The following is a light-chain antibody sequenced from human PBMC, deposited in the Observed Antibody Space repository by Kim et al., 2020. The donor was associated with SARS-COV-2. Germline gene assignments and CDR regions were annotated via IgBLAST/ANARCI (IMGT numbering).Light chain of an antibody. J-gene: IGKJ1*01. V-gene: IGKV3-20*01. CDR1: QIVSSSY. Sequence: LSLSPGERATLSCRASQIVSSSYLAWYQQKPGQAPRLLIYGASSRATGIPDRFSGSGSGTDFTLTISRLEPEDFAVYYCQQYGKTFGQGTKVDIK. CDR3: QQYGKT. CDR2: GAS.